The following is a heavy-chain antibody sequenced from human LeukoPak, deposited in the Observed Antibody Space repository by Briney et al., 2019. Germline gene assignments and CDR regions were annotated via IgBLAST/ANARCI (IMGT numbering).Heavy chain of an antibody. Sequence: GGSLRLSCAASGFTFSNYAMHWVRQAPGKGLEWVANIKQDGSEKYYVDSVKGRFTISRDNAKNSLYLQMNSLRAEDTAVYYCARVLSGYYDSSGYPLKYWGQGTLVTVSS. J-gene: IGHJ4*02. D-gene: IGHD3-22*01. V-gene: IGHV3-7*01. CDR3: ARVLSGYYDSSGYPLKY. CDR2: IKQDGSEK. CDR1: GFTFSNYA.